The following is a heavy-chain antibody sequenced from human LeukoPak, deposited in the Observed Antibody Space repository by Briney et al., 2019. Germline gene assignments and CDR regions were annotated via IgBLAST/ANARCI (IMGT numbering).Heavy chain of an antibody. V-gene: IGHV1-2*02. CDR1: GYTFTGYY. CDR2: ISPNSGGT. Sequence: ASVKVSCKASGYTFTGYYMHWVRQAPGQGLEWKGWISPNSGGTNYAQKFQGRVTMTRDTSISTAYMELSRLRSDDTAVYYCARDADYYYYMDVWGKGTTVTVSS. J-gene: IGHJ6*03. CDR3: ARDADYYYYMDV.